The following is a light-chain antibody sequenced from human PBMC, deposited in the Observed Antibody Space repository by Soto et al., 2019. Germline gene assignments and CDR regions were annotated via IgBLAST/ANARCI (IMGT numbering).Light chain of an antibody. CDR1: SSNIGSHT. V-gene: IGLV1-44*01. CDR3: AAWDDSLNYV. Sequence: QSVLTQPPSASGTPGQRVTISCSGSSSNIGSHTVNWYQQLPGTAPKLLIYSNNQRPSGVPDRFSGSKSGTSASLAISGLQSEDEADYYCAAWDDSLNYVFGTGTKVTVL. J-gene: IGLJ1*01. CDR2: SNN.